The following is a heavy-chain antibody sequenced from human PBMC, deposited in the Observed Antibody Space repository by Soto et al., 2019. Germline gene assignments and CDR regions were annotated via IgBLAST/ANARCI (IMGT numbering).Heavy chain of an antibody. CDR3: ATVRAGPLAHYYYYYMDV. CDR2: IYPGDSDT. D-gene: IGHD6-19*01. V-gene: IGHV5-51*01. Sequence: GESLKISCKGSGYSFTSYWIGWVRQMPGKGLEWMGIIYPGDSDTRYSPSFQGQVTISADKSISTAYLQWSSLKSSDTAVYYCATVRAGPLAHYYYYYMDVWRKGTPVTVSS. CDR1: GYSFTSYW. J-gene: IGHJ6*03.